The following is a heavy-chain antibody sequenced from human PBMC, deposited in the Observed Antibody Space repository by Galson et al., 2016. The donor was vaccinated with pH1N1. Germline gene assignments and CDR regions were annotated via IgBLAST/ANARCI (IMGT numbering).Heavy chain of an antibody. Sequence: SLRLSCAASGFSLSSYSMNWVRQAPGKGLEWVSYISRSVTNIYYAGSVKGRFTISRDTAKNSLSLQMDSLRLDDTAVYFCARDLGYAYGFYYYYYMDVWGKGTTVTVSS. CDR3: ARDLGYAYGFYYYYYMDV. V-gene: IGHV3-48*04. J-gene: IGHJ6*03. CDR2: ISRSVTNI. CDR1: GFSLSSYS. D-gene: IGHD3-10*01.